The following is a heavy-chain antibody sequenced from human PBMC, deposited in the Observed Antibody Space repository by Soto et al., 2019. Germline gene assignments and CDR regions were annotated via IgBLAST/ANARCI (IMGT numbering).Heavy chain of an antibody. D-gene: IGHD6-13*01. CDR3: ERDRRPQLVLVYWFDP. J-gene: IGHJ5*02. CDR2: INPNSGGT. V-gene: IGHV1-2*02. CDR1: GYTFTGYY. Sequence: QVQLVQSGAEVKKPGASVKVSCKASGYTFTGYYMHWVRQAPGQGLEWMGWINPNSGGTNYAQKFQGRVTMTMDTSISIAYKELSRLRSVDTAVYYCERDRRPQLVLVYWFDPWGQGTLVTVSS.